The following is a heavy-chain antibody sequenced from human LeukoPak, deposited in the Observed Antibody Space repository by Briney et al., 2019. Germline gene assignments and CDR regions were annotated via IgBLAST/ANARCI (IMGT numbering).Heavy chain of an antibody. CDR1: GYTFTSYG. Sequence: GASVKVSCKASGYTFTSYGISWVRQAPGQGLEWMGWISAYNGNTNYAQKLQGRVTMTTDTSTSTAYMELRSLRTDDTAVYYCARTREWELLPGGMDYWGQGTLVTVSS. V-gene: IGHV1-18*01. CDR3: ARTREWELLPGGMDY. CDR2: ISAYNGNT. D-gene: IGHD1-26*01. J-gene: IGHJ4*02.